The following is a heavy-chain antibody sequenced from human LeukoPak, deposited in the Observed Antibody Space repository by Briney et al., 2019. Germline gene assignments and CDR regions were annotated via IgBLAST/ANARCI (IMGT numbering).Heavy chain of an antibody. CDR3: ARPTPGKNWFDP. CDR1: GYSINSAYY. J-gene: IGHJ5*02. D-gene: IGHD3-10*01. V-gene: IGHV4-38-2*02. CDR2: MYHSGIT. Sequence: SETLSLTCTVSGYSINSAYYWGWIRQPPGKGLEWIGTMYHSGITYYNLSLKSRVTISVDTSKIQFSLKLNSVTAADTAVYYCARPTPGKNWFDPWGHGTLVTVS.